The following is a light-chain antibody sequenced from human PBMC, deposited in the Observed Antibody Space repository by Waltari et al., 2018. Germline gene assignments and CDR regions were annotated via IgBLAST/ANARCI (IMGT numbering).Light chain of an antibody. CDR3: LQHNSFPIT. CDR2: AAS. J-gene: IGKJ5*01. V-gene: IGKV1-17*03. CDR1: QGISNY. Sequence: DIQMTQSPSAISPSVGDRVTITCRASQGISNYLAWFQQKPGEGPKRLMYAASSLQSGVPSRFSGSGSGTEFTLTISSLQPEDFATYYCLQHNSFPITFGQGTRLDIK.